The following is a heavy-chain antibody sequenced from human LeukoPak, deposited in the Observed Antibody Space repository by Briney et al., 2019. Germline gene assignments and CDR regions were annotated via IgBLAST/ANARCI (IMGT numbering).Heavy chain of an antibody. CDR2: ISYDGSNK. J-gene: IGHJ4*02. V-gene: IGHV3-30*03. D-gene: IGHD2-2*01. CDR3: ARRLQYCSSTSCYVYYFDY. Sequence: GGSLRLSCAASGFTFSSYGMHWVRQAPGKGLEWVAVISYDGSNKYYADSVKGRFTISRDNSKNTLYLQMNSLRAEDTAVYYCARRLQYCSSTSCYVYYFDYWGQGTLVTVSS. CDR1: GFTFSSYG.